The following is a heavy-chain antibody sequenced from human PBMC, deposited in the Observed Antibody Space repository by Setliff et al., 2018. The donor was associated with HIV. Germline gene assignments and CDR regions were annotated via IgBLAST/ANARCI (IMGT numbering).Heavy chain of an antibody. CDR1: GGSISSGNYY. CDR2: IYSSGST. D-gene: IGHD6-19*01. Sequence: SETLSLTCTVSGGSISSGNYYWSWIRQPAGKGLEWIGHIYSSGSTSYNPSLKGRVTISVDTSKNQFSLKLSSVTAADTAVYYCARRSGWSLDYWGQGTLVTVSS. J-gene: IGHJ4*02. V-gene: IGHV4-61*09. CDR3: ARRSGWSLDY.